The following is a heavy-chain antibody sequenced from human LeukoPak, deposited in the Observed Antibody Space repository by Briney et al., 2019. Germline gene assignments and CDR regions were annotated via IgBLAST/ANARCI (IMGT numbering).Heavy chain of an antibody. D-gene: IGHD6-13*01. J-gene: IGHJ6*03. CDR1: GYDFANYA. CDR3: ARDIAAAGTKQARYYYYMDV. Sequence: SVKVSCKASGYDFANYAITWVRQAPGQGLEWMGRIIPILGIANCAQKFQGRVTITADKSTSTAYMELSSLRSEDTAVYYCARDIAAAGTKQARYYYYMDVWGKGTTVTVSS. V-gene: IGHV1-69*04. CDR2: IIPILGIA.